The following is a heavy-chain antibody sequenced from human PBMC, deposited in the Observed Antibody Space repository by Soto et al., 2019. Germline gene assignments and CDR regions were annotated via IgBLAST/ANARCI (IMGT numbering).Heavy chain of an antibody. D-gene: IGHD3-22*01. Sequence: SGPTLVNPTQTPTLTCTFSGFSLSTRGVGVGWIRQPPGKALEWLALIYWDDDKRYSPSLKSRVTITKDTSKNQVVLTMTNMDPVDTATYYCARDSSGYYGFDYWGQGTLVTVSS. CDR1: GFSLSTRGVG. CDR2: IYWDDDK. J-gene: IGHJ4*02. CDR3: ARDSSGYYGFDY. V-gene: IGHV2-5*02.